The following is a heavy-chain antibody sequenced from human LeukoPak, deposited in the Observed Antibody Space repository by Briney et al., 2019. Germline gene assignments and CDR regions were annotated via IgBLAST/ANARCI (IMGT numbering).Heavy chain of an antibody. Sequence: GGSLRLSCVASGFTLSSNGMHWVRQAPGKGLEWVAFIQNDGNNKKYADSVKGRFTISRDNSKNTLYLQMNSLRAEDTAVYYCARDWGTSSLYLVNWGQGTLVTVSS. CDR1: GFTLSSNG. V-gene: IGHV3-30*02. D-gene: IGHD6-6*01. CDR2: IQNDGNNK. CDR3: ARDWGTSSLYLVN. J-gene: IGHJ4*02.